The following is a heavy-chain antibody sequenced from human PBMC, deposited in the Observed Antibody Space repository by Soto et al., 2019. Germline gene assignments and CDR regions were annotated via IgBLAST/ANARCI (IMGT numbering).Heavy chain of an antibody. CDR3: ARQGPTVTEDYYYDGMDV. D-gene: IGHD4-17*01. J-gene: IGHJ6*02. Sequence: QVQLVQSGAEVKKPGSSVKVSCKASGGTFSSYAISWVRQAPGQGLEWMGGIIPIFGTANYAQKFQGRVTITADESTSTAYKELSSLRSEDTAVYYCARQGPTVTEDYYYDGMDVWGQGTTVTVSS. CDR1: GGTFSSYA. V-gene: IGHV1-69*12. CDR2: IIPIFGTA.